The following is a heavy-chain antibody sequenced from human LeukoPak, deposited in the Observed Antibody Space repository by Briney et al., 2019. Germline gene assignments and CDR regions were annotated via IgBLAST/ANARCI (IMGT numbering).Heavy chain of an antibody. CDR2: INQDESEK. V-gene: IGHV3-7*04. Sequence: GESLRLSCAASGFTFTTYWMSWVRQLPGKGLEWVANINQDESEKYYVDSVKGRFTISRDNAKNSVYLQMNSLRAEDTAVYYCARADSPLDYWGQGTLVIVSS. CDR3: ARADSPLDY. D-gene: IGHD3/OR15-3a*01. CDR1: GFTFTTYW. J-gene: IGHJ4*02.